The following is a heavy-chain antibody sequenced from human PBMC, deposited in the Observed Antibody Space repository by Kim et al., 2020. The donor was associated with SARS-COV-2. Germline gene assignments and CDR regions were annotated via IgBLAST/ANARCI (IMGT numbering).Heavy chain of an antibody. CDR1: GYSFTSYW. V-gene: IGHV5-51*01. CDR2: IYPGDSDT. J-gene: IGHJ5*02. Sequence: GESLKISCKGSGYSFTSYWIGWVRQMPGKGLEWMGIIYPGDSDTRYSPSFQGQVTISADKSISTAYLQWSSLKASDTAMYYCARQIHSSGWYGSWFDPWGQGTLVTVSS. CDR3: ARQIHSSGWYGSWFDP. D-gene: IGHD6-19*01.